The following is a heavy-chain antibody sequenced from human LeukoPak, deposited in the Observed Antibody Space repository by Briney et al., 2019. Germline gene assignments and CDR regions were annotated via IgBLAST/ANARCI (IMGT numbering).Heavy chain of an antibody. D-gene: IGHD2-15*01. CDR2: ISASGGST. Sequence: PGGSLRLSCAASGFTFSSYAMSWVRQAPGKGLEWVSGISASGGSTYYADSVKGRFTISRDNSKNTLYLQMNSLRAEDTAVYYCAKDRASKDIVVMVPATGEFDYWGQGTLVTVSS. V-gene: IGHV3-23*01. J-gene: IGHJ4*02. CDR3: AKDRASKDIVVMVPATGEFDY. CDR1: GFTFSSYA.